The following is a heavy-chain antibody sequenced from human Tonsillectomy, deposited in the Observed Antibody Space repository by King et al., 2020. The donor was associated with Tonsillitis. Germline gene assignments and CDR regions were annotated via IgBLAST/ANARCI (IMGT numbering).Heavy chain of an antibody. Sequence: QLVQSGAEVKKPGSSVKVSCKASGGTFSSYAFSWVRQAPGQGLEWMGGIIPIFGTVNYAQKLQGRVTITADESTSTAYMELSSLRFEDTAGYYCAAPGAYDSSGYYSNYFDYWGQGTLVTVSS. J-gene: IGHJ4*02. CDR2: IIPIFGTV. CDR3: AAPGAYDSSGYYSNYFDY. D-gene: IGHD3-22*01. CDR1: GGTFSSYA. V-gene: IGHV1-69*01.